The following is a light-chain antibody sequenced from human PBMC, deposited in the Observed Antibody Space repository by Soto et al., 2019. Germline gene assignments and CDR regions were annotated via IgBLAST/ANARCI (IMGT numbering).Light chain of an antibody. Sequence: EIVLTQSPGTLSLSPGERATLSCRASQSVSSSYLAWYQQKPGQAPRLLIYDASGRATGIPDRFSGSGSGTDFTLTISRLEPEDFAVYYCQQYGSSPTFGPGTKVDIK. CDR1: QSVSSSY. J-gene: IGKJ3*01. CDR3: QQYGSSPT. CDR2: DAS. V-gene: IGKV3-20*01.